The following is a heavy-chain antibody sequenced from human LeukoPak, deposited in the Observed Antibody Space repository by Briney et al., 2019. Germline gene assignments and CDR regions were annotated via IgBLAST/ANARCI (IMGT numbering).Heavy chain of an antibody. J-gene: IGHJ6*03. V-gene: IGHV7-4-1*02. Sequence: ASVKVSCKASGYTFTNHFINWVRQAPGQGLEYMGWINTNTGNPTYAQAFTGRIVFSLDTSVSTAYLQIRSLKAEDTAVYFCARRSMVQHMDVWGKGTTVIISS. CDR1: GYTFTNHF. CDR3: ARRSMVQHMDV. CDR2: INTNTGNP. D-gene: IGHD3-10*01.